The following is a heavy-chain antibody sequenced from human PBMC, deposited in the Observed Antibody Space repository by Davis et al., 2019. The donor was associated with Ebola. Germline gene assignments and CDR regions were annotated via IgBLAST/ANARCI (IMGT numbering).Heavy chain of an antibody. CDR3: ARDIWFGELLSIDAFDI. CDR1: GFTFSSYS. CDR2: ISSSSSTI. J-gene: IGHJ3*02. Sequence: GGSLRLSCPASGFTFSSYSMNWVRQAPGKGREWVSYISSSSSTIYYADSVKGRFTISRDNAKNSLYLQMNSLRDEDTAVYYCARDIWFGELLSIDAFDIWGQGTMVTVSS. V-gene: IGHV3-48*02. D-gene: IGHD3-10*01.